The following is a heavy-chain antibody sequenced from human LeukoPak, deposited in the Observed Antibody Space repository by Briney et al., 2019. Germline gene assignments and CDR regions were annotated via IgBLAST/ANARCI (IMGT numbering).Heavy chain of an antibody. CDR1: GFTVSSNY. CDR3: ASGSYSLFDY. V-gene: IGHV3-53*04. CDR2: IYSGGST. J-gene: IGHJ4*02. Sequence: AGGSLRLSCAASGFTVSSNYMSWVRQAPGKGLEWVSVIYSGGSTYYADSVKGRFTISRHNSKNTLYLQMNSLRAEDTAVYYRASGSYSLFDYWGQGTLVTVSS. D-gene: IGHD1-26*01.